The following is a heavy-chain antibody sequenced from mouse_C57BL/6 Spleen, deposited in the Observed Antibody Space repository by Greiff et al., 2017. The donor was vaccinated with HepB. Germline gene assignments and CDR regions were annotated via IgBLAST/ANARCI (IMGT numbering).Heavy chain of an antibody. CDR2: INPNTGGT. CDR1: GYTFTDYY. V-gene: IGHV1-26*01. Sequence: DVQLQESGPELVKPGASVKISCKASGYTFTDYYMNWVKQSHGKSLEWIGDINPNTGGTSYNQKFKGKATLTVDKSSSTAYMELRSLTSEDSAVYYCARDYGSSWFAYWGQGTLVTVSA. CDR3: ARDYGSSWFAY. J-gene: IGHJ3*01. D-gene: IGHD1-1*01.